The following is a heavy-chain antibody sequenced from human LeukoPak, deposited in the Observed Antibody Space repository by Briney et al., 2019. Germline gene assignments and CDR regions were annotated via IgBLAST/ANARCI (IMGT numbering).Heavy chain of an antibody. J-gene: IGHJ4*02. Sequence: GGSLRLSCAASGFTFRNYWMGWVRQAPGKGLEWVANTKPDGSAEYYADSVRGRFTTSRDNANNLLYLQMNRLRAEDTAVYYCARDGGLKTNFDYWGQGTLVTVSS. V-gene: IGHV3-7*01. CDR1: GFTFRNYW. CDR3: ARDGGLKTNFDY. CDR2: TKPDGSAE. D-gene: IGHD2-15*01.